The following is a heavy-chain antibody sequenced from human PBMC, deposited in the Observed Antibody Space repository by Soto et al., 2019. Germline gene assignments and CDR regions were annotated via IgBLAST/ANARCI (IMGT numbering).Heavy chain of an antibody. CDR1: GYSFTSYW. CDR2: IYPGDSDT. V-gene: IGHV5-51*01. J-gene: IGHJ6*02. D-gene: IGHD1-26*01. Sequence: PGESLKISCKGSGYSFTSYWIGWVRQMPGKGLEWMGIIYPGDSDTRYSPSFQGQVTISADKSISTAYLQWSSLKASGTAMYYCARLVGRSGSDYYYYGMDVWGQGTTVTVSS. CDR3: ARLVGRSGSDYYYYGMDV.